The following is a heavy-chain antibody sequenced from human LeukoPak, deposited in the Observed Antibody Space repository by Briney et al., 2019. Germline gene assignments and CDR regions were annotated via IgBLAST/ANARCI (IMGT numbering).Heavy chain of an antibody. D-gene: IGHD3-10*01. V-gene: IGHV4-34*01. Sequence: PSETLSLTCAVYGGSFSGYYWSWIRQPPGKGLEWIGEINHSGSTNYNPSLKGRVTISVDTSKNQFSLKLSSVTAADTAVYYCARDPITMVRGVSDWGQGTLVTVSS. CDR3: ARDPITMVRGVSD. CDR2: INHSGST. J-gene: IGHJ4*02. CDR1: GGSFSGYY.